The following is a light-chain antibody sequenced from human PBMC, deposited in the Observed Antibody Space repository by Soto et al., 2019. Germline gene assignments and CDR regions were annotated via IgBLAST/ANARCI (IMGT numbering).Light chain of an antibody. CDR2: KES. CDR3: QQDNSYSWT. Sequence: DIQMTQSPCTLSASVGDTVTITCRASQSFSNWLAWYQQKPGKAPKFLIYKESTLESGVPSRFSGSGSGTEFTLTISSLQPDDFATYYCQQDNSYSWTFGQGTKVEIK. J-gene: IGKJ1*01. V-gene: IGKV1-5*03. CDR1: QSFSNW.